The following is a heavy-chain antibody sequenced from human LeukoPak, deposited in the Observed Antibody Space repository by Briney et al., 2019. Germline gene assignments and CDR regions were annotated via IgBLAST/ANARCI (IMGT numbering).Heavy chain of an antibody. D-gene: IGHD3-22*01. CDR2: ISDYNGNT. V-gene: IGHV1-18*01. Sequence: ASVKVSCRASGYTFTSNGISWVRQAPGQGREWMGWISDYNGNTNDAQKLHGRVTVTTDTSRSTAYMKLRSLRSDDTAVYYCARDWTVFSGYSPDFDYWGQGTLVTVSS. CDR3: ARDWTVFSGYSPDFDY. J-gene: IGHJ4*02. CDR1: GYTFTSNG.